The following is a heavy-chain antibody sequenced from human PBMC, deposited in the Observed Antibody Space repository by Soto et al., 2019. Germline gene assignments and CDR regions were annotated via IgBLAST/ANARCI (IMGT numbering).Heavy chain of an antibody. CDR2: INAGNGNT. Sequence: ASVKVSCKASGYTFTSYAMRWVRQAPGQRLEWMGWINAGNGNTKYSQKFQGRVTITRDTSASTAYMELSSLRSEDTAVYYCARVAAVAVNYYGMDVWGQGTTLTVS. J-gene: IGHJ6*02. CDR3: ARVAAVAVNYYGMDV. D-gene: IGHD6-19*01. V-gene: IGHV1-3*01. CDR1: GYTFTSYA.